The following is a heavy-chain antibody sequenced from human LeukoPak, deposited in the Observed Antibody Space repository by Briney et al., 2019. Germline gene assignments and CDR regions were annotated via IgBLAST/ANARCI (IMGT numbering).Heavy chain of an antibody. CDR2: IIYSGGTT. V-gene: IGHV3-23*01. J-gene: IGHJ4*02. D-gene: IGHD6-19*01. Sequence: PGGSLRLSCAASGFTFSSYAMTWFRQAPGGGLEWVSSIIYSGGTTYYADSVKGRFTVSRDNSKNTLYLQMNTLRAADTAIYYCAKDQRSIAVAGYFDYWGQGTLVTVSS. CDR3: AKDQRSIAVAGYFDY. CDR1: GFTFSSYA.